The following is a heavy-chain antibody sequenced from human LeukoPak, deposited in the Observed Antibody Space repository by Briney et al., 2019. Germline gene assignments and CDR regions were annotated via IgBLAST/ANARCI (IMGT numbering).Heavy chain of an antibody. CDR2: IWYDGSNK. CDR3: ARDSGIQLWLDY. D-gene: IGHD5-18*01. V-gene: IGHV3-33*01. J-gene: IGHJ4*02. Sequence: GSLRLSCAASGFTFSSYGMHWVRQAPGKGLEWVAVIWYDGSNKYYADSVKGRFTISRDNSKNTLYLQMNSLRAEDTAVYYCARDSGIQLWLDYWGQGTLVTVSS. CDR1: GFTFSSYG.